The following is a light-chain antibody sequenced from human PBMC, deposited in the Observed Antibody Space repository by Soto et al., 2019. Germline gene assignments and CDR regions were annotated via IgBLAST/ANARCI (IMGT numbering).Light chain of an antibody. CDR3: QQYNIYPYT. J-gene: IGKJ2*01. CDR2: KAS. Sequence: DIQMTQSPSTLFASVGDRVTITCRASQSISSLLAWYQQKPGKAPKLLIYKASSLESGVPSRFSGSGSGTEFTLTISSLQPDDFATYYCQQYNIYPYTFGQGTKLEIK. CDR1: QSISSL. V-gene: IGKV1-5*03.